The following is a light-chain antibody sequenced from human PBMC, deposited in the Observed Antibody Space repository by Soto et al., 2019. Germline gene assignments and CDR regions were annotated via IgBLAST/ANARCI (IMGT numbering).Light chain of an antibody. J-gene: IGKJ2*01. V-gene: IGKV3-20*01. CDR2: GAS. Sequence: EIVLMQSPGTLSLSPGERATLACRASQSIKRSYLAWYQQKTGQAPRVLIYGASNLATGIPDRFSGSGSGTDFSLTTSRLEPEDFAVYYCHQYDNAPQTVGQGTKVEIK. CDR3: HQYDNAPQT. CDR1: QSIKRSY.